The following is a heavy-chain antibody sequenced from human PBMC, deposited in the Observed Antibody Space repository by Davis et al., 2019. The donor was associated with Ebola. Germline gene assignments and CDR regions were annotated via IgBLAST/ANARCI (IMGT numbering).Heavy chain of an antibody. V-gene: IGHV1-69*10. CDR1: GGTFSSYA. CDR3: ASGLVRGESYWYFDL. CDR2: IIPILGIA. D-gene: IGHD6-6*01. J-gene: IGHJ2*01. Sequence: SVKVSCKASGGTFSSYAISWVRQAPGQGLEWMGGIIPILGIANYAQKFQGRVTITADESTSTAYMELSSLRSEDTAVYYCASGLVRGESYWYFDLWGRGTLVPVSS.